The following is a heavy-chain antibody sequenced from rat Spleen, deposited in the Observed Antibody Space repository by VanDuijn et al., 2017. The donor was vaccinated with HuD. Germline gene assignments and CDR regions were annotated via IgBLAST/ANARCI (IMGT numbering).Heavy chain of an antibody. V-gene: IGHV5-25*01. Sequence: EVQLVESGGGLVQPGRSMKLSCAASGLSFSNYDMAWVRQAPTKGLEWVASISAGGGNTYYPDSVKGRFTISRDNAENTVYLQMNSLRSEDTATYYCAKDNWEPPYFDYWGQGVMVTVSS. CDR3: AKDNWEPPYFDY. CDR1: GLSFSNYD. CDR2: ISAGGGNT. D-gene: IGHD5-1*01. J-gene: IGHJ2*01.